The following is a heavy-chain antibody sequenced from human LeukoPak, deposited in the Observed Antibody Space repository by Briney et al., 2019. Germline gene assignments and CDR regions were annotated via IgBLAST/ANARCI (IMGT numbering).Heavy chain of an antibody. J-gene: IGHJ4*02. CDR2: ISHDGSNK. Sequence: GGSLRLSCAASGFTFSSYGMHWVRQAPGKGLEWVAVISHDGSNKYYADSVKGRFTISRDNSKNTLYLQMNSLRAEDTAVYYCAKDGFGSLGYCSSTSCPYYFDYWGQGTLVTVSS. D-gene: IGHD2-2*01. CDR3: AKDGFGSLGYCSSTSCPYYFDY. CDR1: GFTFSSYG. V-gene: IGHV3-30*18.